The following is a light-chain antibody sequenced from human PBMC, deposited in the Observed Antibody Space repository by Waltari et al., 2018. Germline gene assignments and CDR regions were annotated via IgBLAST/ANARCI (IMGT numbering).Light chain of an antibody. CDR2: EIS. CDR3: CAYVGYSTWV. Sequence: SALTQPASVYASTGQSITISCTGTSSEVGGYNSLSWDQQHPGKAPQFIIFEISKRPSGVSNRFSGSKSGNTASLTISGLQAEDEANYYCCAYVGYSTWVFGGGTKLTVV. J-gene: IGLJ3*02. V-gene: IGLV2-23*02. CDR1: SSEVGGYNS.